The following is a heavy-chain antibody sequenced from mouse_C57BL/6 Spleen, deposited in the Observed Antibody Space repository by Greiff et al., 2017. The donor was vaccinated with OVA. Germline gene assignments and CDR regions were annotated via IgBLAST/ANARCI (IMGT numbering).Heavy chain of an antibody. Sequence: VHVKQSGAELVRPGASVKLSCTASGFNIKDDYMHWVKQRPEQGLEWIGWIDPENGDTEYASKFQGKATITADTSSNTAYLQLSSLTSEDTAVYYCAYGNYWFAYWGQGTLVTVSA. CDR1: GFNIKDDY. CDR3: AYGNYWFAY. CDR2: IDPENGDT. V-gene: IGHV14-4*01. J-gene: IGHJ3*01. D-gene: IGHD2-1*01.